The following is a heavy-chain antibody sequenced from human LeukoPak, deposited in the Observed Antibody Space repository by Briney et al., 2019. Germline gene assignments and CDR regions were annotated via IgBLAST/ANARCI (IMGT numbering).Heavy chain of an antibody. D-gene: IGHD1-26*01. CDR2: INCNSGGT. CDR1: ILPFTAYS. CDR3: AILKSGDMDY. V-gene: IGHV1-2*02. Sequence: GASVKVSCKAAILPFTAYSIHWIRQAPGQGLEWMGWINCNSGGTNYAPKFQGRVTMTRDTSISTAYMDLSSLTSDDLPVYCCAILKSGDMDYCGQGTLVTVSS. J-gene: IGHJ4*02.